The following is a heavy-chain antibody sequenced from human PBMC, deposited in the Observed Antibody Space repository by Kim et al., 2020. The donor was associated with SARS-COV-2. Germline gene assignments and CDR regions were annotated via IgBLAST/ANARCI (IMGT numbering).Heavy chain of an antibody. D-gene: IGHD2-2*01. CDR1: GGSISSSSYY. Sequence: SETLSLTCTVSGGSISSSSYYWGWIRQPPGKGLEWIGSIYYSGSTYYNPSLKSRVTISVDTSKNQFSLKLSSVTAADTAVYYCARLLGDCSSTSCYAFYYYYYMDVWGKGTTGTVSS. CDR2: IYYSGST. CDR3: ARLLGDCSSTSCYAFYYYYYMDV. J-gene: IGHJ6*03. V-gene: IGHV4-39*01.